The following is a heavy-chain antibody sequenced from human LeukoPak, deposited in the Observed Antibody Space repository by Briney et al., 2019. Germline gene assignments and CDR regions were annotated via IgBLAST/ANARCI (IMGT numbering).Heavy chain of an antibody. Sequence: GGSLRLSCAASGFTFSYYAMHWVRQAPGKGLEWVAVISYDGSNKYYADSVKGRFTISRDNSENTLYVQMNSLRAEDTAVYYCARDPAASAAANRAYYYYYMDVWGKGTTVTVS. CDR2: ISYDGSNK. V-gene: IGHV3-30*04. CDR1: GFTFSYYA. CDR3: ARDPAASAAANRAYYYYYMDV. D-gene: IGHD2-2*01. J-gene: IGHJ6*03.